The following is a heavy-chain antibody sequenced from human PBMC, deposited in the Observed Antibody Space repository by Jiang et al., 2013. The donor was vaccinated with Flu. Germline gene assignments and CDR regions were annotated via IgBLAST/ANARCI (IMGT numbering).Heavy chain of an antibody. V-gene: IGHV2-70*11. Sequence: KPTQTLTLTCTFSGFSLTTSEMCVSWIRQPPGRALEWLARIDWDDDKNYSPYLETRLTISKDTSKNQVVLTMTNVDPVGTATYYCARTFYGDYGIYFDYWGQGILVTVSS. CDR1: GFSLTTSEMC. D-gene: IGHD4-17*01. CDR3: ARTFYGDYGIYFDY. J-gene: IGHJ4*02. CDR2: IDWDDDK.